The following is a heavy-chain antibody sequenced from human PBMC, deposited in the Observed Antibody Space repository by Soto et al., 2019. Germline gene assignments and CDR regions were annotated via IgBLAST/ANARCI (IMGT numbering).Heavy chain of an antibody. J-gene: IGHJ4*02. CDR1: GFAFSSYA. CDR2: VSSVVGNK. CDR3: AKDRWDTTMTYYFDY. V-gene: IGHV3-48*03. D-gene: IGHD5-18*01. Sequence: GGSLRLSCVASGFAFSSYAMYWVRQAPGKGLECVSHVSSVVGNKYYADSVKGRFTISRDNAKNSLYLQMNSLRAEDTAVYYCAKDRWDTTMTYYFDYWGQGALVTVSS.